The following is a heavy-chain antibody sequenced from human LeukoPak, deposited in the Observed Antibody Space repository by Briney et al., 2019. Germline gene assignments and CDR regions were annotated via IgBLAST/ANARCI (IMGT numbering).Heavy chain of an antibody. V-gene: IGHV3-66*01. CDR2: LYSGGST. J-gene: IGHJ3*02. D-gene: IGHD2-21*02. CDR3: ATSGGDRSADAFDI. CDR1: GFTVSGNY. Sequence: GGSLRLSCAASGFTVSGNYMSWVRQAPGKGLEWVSLLYSGGSTYYADSVKGRFSISRDNSKNTLYLQMNSLRAEDTAVYYCATSGGDRSADAFDIWGQGTMVTVSS.